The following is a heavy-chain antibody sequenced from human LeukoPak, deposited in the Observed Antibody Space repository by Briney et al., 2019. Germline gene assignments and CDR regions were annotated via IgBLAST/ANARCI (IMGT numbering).Heavy chain of an antibody. V-gene: IGHV1-2*02. CDR1: EYTFTAYY. J-gene: IGHJ2*01. Sequence: ASVKVSCKASEYTFTAYYMHWVRQAPGQGQEWVGWINPDSGGTKYAQKFQGRVTLTRDASITTAYMDLSSLSSDDTAVYYCVRAHPVANSGARGAGYFDLWGRGTPVTVSS. CDR2: INPDSGGT. D-gene: IGHD2-15*01. CDR3: VRAHPVANSGARGAGYFDL.